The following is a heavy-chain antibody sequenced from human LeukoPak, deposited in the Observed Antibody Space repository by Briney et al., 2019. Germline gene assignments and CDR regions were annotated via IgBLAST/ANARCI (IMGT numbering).Heavy chain of an antibody. V-gene: IGHV4-31*03. CDR3: AKAVLAATTRLGPFDI. CDR2: IYYSGST. Sequence: SQTLSLTCTVSGGSISSGGYYWSWIRQHPGKGLEWIGYIYYSGSTYYNPSLKSRVTISVDTSKNQFSLKLSSVTAADTAVYYCAKAVLAATTRLGPFDIWGQGAVVTVSS. D-gene: IGHD2-2*01. J-gene: IGHJ3*02. CDR1: GGSISSGGYY.